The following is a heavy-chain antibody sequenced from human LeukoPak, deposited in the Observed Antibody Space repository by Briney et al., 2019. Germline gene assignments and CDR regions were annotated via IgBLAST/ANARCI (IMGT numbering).Heavy chain of an antibody. CDR1: GGSISSYY. V-gene: IGHV4-4*09. D-gene: IGHD6-6*01. J-gene: IGHJ5*02. Sequence: SETLSLTCTVSGGSISSYYWSRILQPPGKGLEWIGYIYTSGSTNYNPSLKSRVTISVDTSKNQFSLKLSSVTAADTAVYYCASIGSSSKNWFDPWGQGTLVTVSS. CDR3: ASIGSSSKNWFDP. CDR2: IYTSGST.